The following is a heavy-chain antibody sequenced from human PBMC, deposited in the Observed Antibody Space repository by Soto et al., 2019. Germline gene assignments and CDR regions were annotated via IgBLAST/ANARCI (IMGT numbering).Heavy chain of an antibody. J-gene: IGHJ5*02. Sequence: ASVKVSCKASGFTFTSSAMQWVRQARGQRLEWIGWIVVGSGNTNYAQKFQERVTITRDMSTSTAYMELSSLRSEDMAVYYCAADRFSSNWFDPWGQGTLVTVSS. CDR1: GFTFTSSA. V-gene: IGHV1-58*02. CDR2: IVVGSGNT. CDR3: AADRFSSNWFDP.